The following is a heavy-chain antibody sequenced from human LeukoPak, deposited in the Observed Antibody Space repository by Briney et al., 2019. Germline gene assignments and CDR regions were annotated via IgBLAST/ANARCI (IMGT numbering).Heavy chain of an antibody. CDR1: GYTFTSYG. Sequence: ASVKVFCKASGYTFTSYGISWVRQAPGQGLEWMGWISAYNGNTNYAQKLQGRVTMTTDTSTSTAYMELRSLRSDDTAVYYCARGPSVIGYCSGGSCRYFDYWGQGTLVTVSS. V-gene: IGHV1-18*01. CDR3: ARGPSVIGYCSGGSCRYFDY. CDR2: ISAYNGNT. D-gene: IGHD2-15*01. J-gene: IGHJ4*02.